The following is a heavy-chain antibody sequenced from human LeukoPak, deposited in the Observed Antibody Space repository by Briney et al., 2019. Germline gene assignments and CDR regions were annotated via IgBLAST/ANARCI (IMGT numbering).Heavy chain of an antibody. V-gene: IGHV3-20*04. Sequence: RPGGSLRLSCAASGFTFSSHSMSWVRQAPGKGLEWVSGINWNGGSTGYADSVKGRFTISRDNAKNSLYLQMNSLRAEDTALYYCARVRGYDFWSGYYIFYYYYMDVWGKGTTVTVSS. J-gene: IGHJ6*03. D-gene: IGHD3-3*01. CDR1: GFTFSSHS. CDR3: ARVRGYDFWSGYYIFYYYYMDV. CDR2: INWNGGST.